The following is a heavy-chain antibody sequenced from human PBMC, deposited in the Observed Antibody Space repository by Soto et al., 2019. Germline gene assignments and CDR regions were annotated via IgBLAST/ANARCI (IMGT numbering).Heavy chain of an antibody. J-gene: IGHJ1*01. V-gene: IGHV1-2*04. CDR1: GYSFTDYK. D-gene: IGHD4-17*01. Sequence: GASVKVSCKTSGYSFTDYKLHWVRQAPGQGLEWMGWVDPNGGGSNSAQKFQGSVTMTWDTSITTAYLDLTRLTTNDTATYFCATLADYADFEGFYFWG. CDR2: VDPNGGGS. CDR3: ATLADYADFEGFYF.